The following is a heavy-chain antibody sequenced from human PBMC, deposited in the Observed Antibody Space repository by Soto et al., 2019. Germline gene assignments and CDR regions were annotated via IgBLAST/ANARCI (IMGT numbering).Heavy chain of an antibody. J-gene: IGHJ5*02. CDR2: ISGSGGST. Sequence: LRLSCAASGFTFSSYAMSWVRQAPGKGLEWVSAISGSGGSTYYADSVKGRFTISRDNSKNTLYLQMNSLRAEDTAVYYCAKDADGYSYGYGGGARWFDPWGQGTLVTVS. D-gene: IGHD5-18*01. CDR1: GFTFSSYA. CDR3: AKDADGYSYGYGGGARWFDP. V-gene: IGHV3-23*01.